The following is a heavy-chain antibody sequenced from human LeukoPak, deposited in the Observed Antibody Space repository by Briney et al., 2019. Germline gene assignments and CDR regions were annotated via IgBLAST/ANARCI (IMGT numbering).Heavy chain of an antibody. Sequence: PSETLSLTCTVSGGSIRSSNYYWGWIRQPPGKGLEWIGNIYYSGSTHYKPSLKSRVTISVDTSKNQFSLRLSSVTAADTAVYYCASQPSYFDYWGQGTLVTVSS. CDR2: IYYSGST. J-gene: IGHJ4*02. CDR1: GGSIRSSNYY. V-gene: IGHV4-39*01. CDR3: ASQPSYFDY.